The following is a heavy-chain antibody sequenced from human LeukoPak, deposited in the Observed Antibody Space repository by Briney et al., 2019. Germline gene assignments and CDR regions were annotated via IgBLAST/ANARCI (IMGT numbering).Heavy chain of an antibody. V-gene: IGHV3-66*01. CDR2: IYSGGSI. J-gene: IGHJ2*01. Sequence: GGSLRRSCTGSGFTLSSNYRSWVRQAPGKGLEWVSVIYSGGSIYNAARVKGSFTISRDNSKNTLYLQMDGPRADDTAVYYCAGAPGYSSSMRYWYLDLWGRGTLVTVSS. CDR1: GFTLSSNY. CDR3: AGAPGYSSSMRYWYLDL. D-gene: IGHD6-13*01.